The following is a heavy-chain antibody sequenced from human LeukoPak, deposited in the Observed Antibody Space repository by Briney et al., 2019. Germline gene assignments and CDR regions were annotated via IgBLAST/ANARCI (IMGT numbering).Heavy chain of an antibody. D-gene: IGHD5-24*01. V-gene: IGHV3-73*01. Sequence: RSGGSLRLSCAASGFTFTSHAMSWVRQASGKGLEWVGRITSKANNYATSYAASVKGRFTISRDDVSNTAYLHMNSLKTEDTAVYYCTRRGDGHSSDFWGQGNLVTVSS. CDR1: GFTFTSHA. CDR2: ITSKANNYAT. J-gene: IGHJ4*02. CDR3: TRRGDGHSSDF.